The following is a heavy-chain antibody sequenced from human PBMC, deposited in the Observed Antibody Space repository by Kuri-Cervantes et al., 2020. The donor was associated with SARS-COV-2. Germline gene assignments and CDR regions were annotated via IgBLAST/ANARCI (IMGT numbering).Heavy chain of an antibody. CDR3: ARDPDSGSYYGAFDI. Sequence: GESLKISCVASGFTFSAYTLNWVRQAPGKGLEWVSSITRSSVYISYADSLKGRFTISRDNSKNTLYLQMNSLRAEDTAVYYCARDPDSGSYYGAFDIWGQGTMVTVSS. V-gene: IGHV3-21*01. J-gene: IGHJ3*02. D-gene: IGHD1-26*01. CDR2: ITRSSVYI. CDR1: GFTFSAYT.